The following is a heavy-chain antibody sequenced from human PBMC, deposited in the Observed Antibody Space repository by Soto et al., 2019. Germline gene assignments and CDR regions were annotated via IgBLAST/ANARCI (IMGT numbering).Heavy chain of an antibody. CDR3: AHRDTAMVGRDCDY. D-gene: IGHD5-18*01. CDR1: GFSLSTSGVG. V-gene: IGHV2-5*02. Sequence: QITLKESGPTLVKPTQTLTLTCTFSGFSLSTSGVGVGWIRQPPGKALEWLALIYWDDDKRYSPSLKSRLTITKDTSKNQVVLTMTNMDPVDTATYYCAHRDTAMVGRDCDYWGQGTLVTVSS. J-gene: IGHJ4*02. CDR2: IYWDDDK.